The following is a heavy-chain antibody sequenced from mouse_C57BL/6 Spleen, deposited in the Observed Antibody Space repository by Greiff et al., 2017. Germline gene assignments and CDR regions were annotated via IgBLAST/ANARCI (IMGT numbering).Heavy chain of an antibody. J-gene: IGHJ4*01. CDR3: ARIYYYGSSPFYYAMDD. D-gene: IGHD1-1*01. CDR1: GYAFSSSW. Sequence: QVQLQQSGPELVKPGASVKISCTASGYAFSSSWMNWVKQRPGKGLEWIGRIYPGDGDTNYNGKFKGKATLTADKSSSTAYMQLSSLTSEDSAVYFCARIYYYGSSPFYYAMDDWGQGTSVTGSS. CDR2: IYPGDGDT. V-gene: IGHV1-82*01.